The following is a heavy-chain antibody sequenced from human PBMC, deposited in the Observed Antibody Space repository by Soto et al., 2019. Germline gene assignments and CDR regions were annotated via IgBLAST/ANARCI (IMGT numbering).Heavy chain of an antibody. CDR2: IIPILGIA. CDR1: GGTFSSYT. Sequence: QVQLVQSGAEVKKPGSSVKVSCKASGGTFSSYTISWVRQAPGQGLEWMGRIIPILGIANYAQKFQGRVTITADKSTSTAYMELSSLRFEDTAVYYCARDGAVPAAFWYFDLWGRGTLVTVSS. J-gene: IGHJ2*01. CDR3: ARDGAVPAAFWYFDL. D-gene: IGHD3-3*01. V-gene: IGHV1-69*08.